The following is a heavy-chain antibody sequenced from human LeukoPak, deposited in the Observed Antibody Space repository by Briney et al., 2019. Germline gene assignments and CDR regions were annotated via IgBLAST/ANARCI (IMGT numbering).Heavy chain of an antibody. CDR2: ISSDGSDK. V-gene: IGHV3-30*04. CDR3: ARSVSVRYMDV. Sequence: GGSLRLSCAASGLTFNTYPIHWVRQAPGKGLEWVSSISSDGSDKYYADSVEGRFTISRDNSRNTLYLQMNSLRAEDTAVYYCARSVSVRYMDVWGKGTTVTVSS. CDR1: GLTFNTYP. D-gene: IGHD5/OR15-5a*01. J-gene: IGHJ6*03.